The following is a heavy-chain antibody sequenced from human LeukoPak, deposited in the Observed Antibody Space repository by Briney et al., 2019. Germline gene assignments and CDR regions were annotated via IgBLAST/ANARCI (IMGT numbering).Heavy chain of an antibody. D-gene: IGHD5-18*01. Sequence: PGGSLRLSCAASGFIFSSYAMGWVRQAPGKGLEWVSAISGIGDTTHYADSVKGRFTISRDNSKNTLYLQMNSLRAEDTATYYCAKGTYYNTAMANFDYWGQGTLVTVSP. CDR2: ISGIGDTT. V-gene: IGHV3-23*01. CDR3: AKGTYYNTAMANFDY. J-gene: IGHJ4*02. CDR1: GFIFSSYA.